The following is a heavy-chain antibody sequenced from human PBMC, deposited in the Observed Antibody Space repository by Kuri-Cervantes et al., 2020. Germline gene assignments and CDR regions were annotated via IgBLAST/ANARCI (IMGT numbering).Heavy chain of an antibody. V-gene: IGHV1-18*01. Sequence: ASVKVSCKASGYTFTSYGISWVRQVPGQGLEWMGWISAYNGNTNYAQKLQGRVTMTTDTSTSTAYMELRSLRSDDTAVYYCARETPHSGSYLSYYYGMDVWGQGTTVTVSS. D-gene: IGHD1-26*01. CDR1: GYTFTSYG. CDR2: ISAYNGNT. J-gene: IGHJ6*02. CDR3: ARETPHSGSYLSYYYGMDV.